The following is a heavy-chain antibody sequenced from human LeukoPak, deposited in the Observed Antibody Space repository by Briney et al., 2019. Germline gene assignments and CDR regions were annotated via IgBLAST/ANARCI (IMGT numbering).Heavy chain of an antibody. CDR3: ARGPEYDFWSGYSSWFDP. CDR2: INPNSGGT. J-gene: IGHJ5*02. D-gene: IGHD3-3*01. V-gene: IGHV1-2*02. Sequence: ASVKVSCKASGYTFTGYYMHWVRQAPGQGLEWMGWINPNSGGTNYAQKFQGRVTMTRDTSISTAYMELSRLRSDDTAVYYCARGPEYDFWSGYSSWFDPWGQGTLVTVSS. CDR1: GYTFTGYY.